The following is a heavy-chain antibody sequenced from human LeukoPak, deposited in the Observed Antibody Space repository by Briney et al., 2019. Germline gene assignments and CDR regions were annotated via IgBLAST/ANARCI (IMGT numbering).Heavy chain of an antibody. D-gene: IGHD6-19*01. CDR3: ARAPKEQWLADDAFDI. V-gene: IGHV4-31*03. CDR1: GGSISSGGYY. Sequence: SQTLSLTCTVSGGSISSGGYYWSWIRQHPGKGLEWIGYIYYSGSTYYNPSLKSRVTISVDTSKNQFSLKLSSVTAADTAVYYCARAPKEQWLADDAFDIWGQGTMVTVSS. CDR2: IYYSGST. J-gene: IGHJ3*02.